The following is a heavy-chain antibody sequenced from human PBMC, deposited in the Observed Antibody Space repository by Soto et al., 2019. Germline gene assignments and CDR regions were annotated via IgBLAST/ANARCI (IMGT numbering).Heavy chain of an antibody. Sequence: GGSLRLSCAASGFTVSSNYMSWVRQAPGKGLEWVSVIYSGGSTYYADSVKGRFTISRHNSKNTLYLQVNSLRAEDTAVYYCARVVGYSSWYFDDWGQGTLVTVSS. D-gene: IGHD6-13*01. V-gene: IGHV3-53*04. CDR3: ARVVGYSSWYFDD. J-gene: IGHJ4*02. CDR2: IYSGGST. CDR1: GFTVSSNY.